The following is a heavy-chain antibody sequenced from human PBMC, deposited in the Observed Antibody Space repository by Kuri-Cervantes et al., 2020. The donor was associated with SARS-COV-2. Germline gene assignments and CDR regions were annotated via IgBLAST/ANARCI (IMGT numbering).Heavy chain of an antibody. D-gene: IGHD3-16*01. CDR1: GGSISSYYW. J-gene: IGHJ5*02. Sequence: TLSLTYTVSGGSISSYYWSWIRQPPGKALEWLALIYWNDDKRYSPSLKSRLTISMDTSKNQVVLTMTGMDPVDTATYYCAHVLWGSFHWLDPWGQGTLVTVSS. CDR3: AHVLWGSFHWLDP. V-gene: IGHV2-5*01. CDR2: IYWNDDK.